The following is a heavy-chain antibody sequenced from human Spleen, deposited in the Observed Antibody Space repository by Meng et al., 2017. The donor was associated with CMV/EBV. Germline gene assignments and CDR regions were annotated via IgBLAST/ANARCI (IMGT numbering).Heavy chain of an antibody. V-gene: IGHV3-7*01. CDR3: AMAYCGDIACAPSY. D-gene: IGHD2-21*01. CDR2: INRDGSKT. CDR1: GFTFSDDW. J-gene: IGHJ4*02. Sequence: GESLKISCAASGFTFSDDWMTWVRQAPGKGLEWVASINRDGSKTFYVDSVKGRFTLSRDNAKNSLFLQMDTLRVEDTAVYYCAMAYCGDIACAPSYWGQGTLVTVSS.